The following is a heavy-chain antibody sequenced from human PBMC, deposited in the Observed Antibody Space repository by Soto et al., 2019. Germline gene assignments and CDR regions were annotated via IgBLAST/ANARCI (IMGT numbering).Heavy chain of an antibody. Sequence: EVQLVESGGGLVQPGGSLRLSCAASGFTFSCYWMHWVRQAPGEGLVWVSRIKSDGSDTSYADSVKGRFTISRDNAKNTLYLQMSSLRAEDTAVYYCVRVAYGDLGGWGQGTLVTVSS. D-gene: IGHD4-17*01. CDR1: GFTFSCYW. J-gene: IGHJ4*02. CDR3: VRVAYGDLGG. CDR2: IKSDGSDT. V-gene: IGHV3-74*01.